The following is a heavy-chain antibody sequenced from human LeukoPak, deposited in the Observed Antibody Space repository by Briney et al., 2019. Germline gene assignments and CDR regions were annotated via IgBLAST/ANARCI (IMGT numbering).Heavy chain of an antibody. J-gene: IGHJ4*02. V-gene: IGHV3-30*02. Sequence: GGSLRLSCAASGFTFSSYGMHWVRQAPGKGLEWVAFIRYDGSNKYYADSVKGRFTISRDNSKNTLYLQMNSLRAEDMAVYYCAKNWDVDFWSGYPGWYFDYWGQGTLVTVSS. CDR3: AKNWDVDFWSGYPGWYFDY. D-gene: IGHD3-3*01. CDR2: IRYDGSNK. CDR1: GFTFSSYG.